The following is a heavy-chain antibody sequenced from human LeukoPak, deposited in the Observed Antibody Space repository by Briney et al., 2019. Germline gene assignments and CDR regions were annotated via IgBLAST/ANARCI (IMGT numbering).Heavy chain of an antibody. CDR2: IIPIFGTA. CDR1: GGTFSSYA. V-gene: IGHV1-69*06. D-gene: IGHD2-15*01. CDR3: ARARYCSGGSCHWTPYYYYGMDV. J-gene: IGHJ6*04. Sequence: SVKVSCKASGGTFSSYAISWVRQAPGQGLEWMGGIIPIFGTANYAQKFQGRVTITADKSTSTAYMELSGLRSEDTAVYYCARARYCSGGSCHWTPYYYYGMDVWGKGTTVTVSS.